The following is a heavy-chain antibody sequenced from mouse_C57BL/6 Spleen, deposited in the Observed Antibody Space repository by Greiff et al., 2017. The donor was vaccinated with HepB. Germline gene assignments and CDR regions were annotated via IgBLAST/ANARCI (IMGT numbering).Heavy chain of an antibody. CDR2: IYPSDGDT. D-gene: IGHD3-2*02. J-gene: IGHJ3*01. CDR1: GYTFTSYW. CDR3: ARGELRLYWFAY. Sequence: QVQLQQSGAELVMPGASVKLSCKASGYTFTSYWMHWVKQRPGQGLEWIGEIYPSDGDTNYNQKFKGKSTLTVDKSSSTAYMQLSSLTSEDSEVAYYARGELRLYWFAYWGQGTLVTVAA. V-gene: IGHV1-69*01.